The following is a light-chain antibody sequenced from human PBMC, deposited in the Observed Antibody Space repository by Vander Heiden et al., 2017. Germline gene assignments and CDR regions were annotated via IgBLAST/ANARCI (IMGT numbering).Light chain of an antibody. CDR3: QQYGSSPLMYT. Sequence: EIVLTQSPGTLSLSPGERATLSCRASQSVSSSYLAWCQQKPGQAPRLLIYGASSRATGIPDRFSGSGSGTDFTLTISRLEPEDFAAYYCQQYGSSPLMYTFGQGTKLEIK. J-gene: IGKJ2*01. CDR1: QSVSSSY. V-gene: IGKV3-20*01. CDR2: GAS.